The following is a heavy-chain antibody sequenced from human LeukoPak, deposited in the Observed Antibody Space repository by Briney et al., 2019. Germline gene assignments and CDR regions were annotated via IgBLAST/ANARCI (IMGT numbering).Heavy chain of an antibody. CDR1: GFTFSSYA. CDR2: ISGSGGST. D-gene: IGHD6-13*01. Sequence: PGGSLRLSCAASGFTFSSYAMSWVRQAPGKGLEWVSAISGSGGSTYYADSVKGRFTISRDNSKNTLYLQMNSLRAEHRAVYYCSKSRYHYYYMDGWGKRTTVTVSS. J-gene: IGHJ6*03. V-gene: IGHV3-23*01. CDR3: SKSRYHYYYMDG.